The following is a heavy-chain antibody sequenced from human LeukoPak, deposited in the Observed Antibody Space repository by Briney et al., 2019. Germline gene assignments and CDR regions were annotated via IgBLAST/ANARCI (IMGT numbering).Heavy chain of an antibody. J-gene: IGHJ5*02. CDR1: GGSISSHY. Sequence: SETLSLTCTVSGGSISSHYWSWIRQPPGKRPEYIGYMSYSGNTNYNPSLKSRVTISLDTSKNQFSLKLSSLTAADTAVYYCARFSSGSNWFDAWGQGTLVTVSS. CDR2: MSYSGNT. CDR3: ARFSSGSNWFDA. V-gene: IGHV4-59*11.